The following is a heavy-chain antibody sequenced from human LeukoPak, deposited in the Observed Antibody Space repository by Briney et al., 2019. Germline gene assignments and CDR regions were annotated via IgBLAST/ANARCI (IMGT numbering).Heavy chain of an antibody. CDR1: GFTLSSYA. CDR3: AKEPRYCSGGSCPYFAY. V-gene: IGHV3-23*01. D-gene: IGHD2-15*01. CDR2: IRGSGGST. Sequence: GGSLRLSCAASGFTLSSYAMSWVRQARGKGLEWVSAIRGSGGSTYYADSVKGRFTISRDNSKNTLYLQMNSLRAEDTAVYYCAKEPRYCSGGSCPYFAYWGQGTLVTVSS. J-gene: IGHJ4*02.